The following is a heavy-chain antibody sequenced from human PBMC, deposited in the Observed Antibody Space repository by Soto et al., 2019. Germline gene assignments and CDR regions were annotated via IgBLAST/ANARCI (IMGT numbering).Heavy chain of an antibody. Sequence: SVNVSCNDSAGTFSSYAISWVRQAPGQGIEWMGGIIPIFGTANYAQKFQGIITSAAAEATGTADMELGSVRAEDTAVYYSAIGYYDFWRGSRPTSWFDPWGQGALVTVAS. CDR3: AIGYYDFWRGSRPTSWFDP. CDR1: AGTFSSYA. V-gene: IGHV1-69*13. J-gene: IGHJ5*02. D-gene: IGHD3-3*01. CDR2: IIPIFGTA.